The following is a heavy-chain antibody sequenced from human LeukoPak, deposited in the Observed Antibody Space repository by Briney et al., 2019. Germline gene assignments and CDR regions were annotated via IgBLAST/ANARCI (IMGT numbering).Heavy chain of an antibody. Sequence: GGSLRLSCAASGFTFSSDAMSWVRQAPGKGLEWVSASGSGGSTYYADSVKGRFTISRDNSKNTLYLQMNSLRAEDTAVYYCAHGTMYQLDYWGQGTLVTVSS. J-gene: IGHJ4*02. CDR3: AHGTMYQLDY. CDR1: GFTFSSDA. D-gene: IGHD2-2*01. CDR2: SGSGGST. V-gene: IGHV3-23*01.